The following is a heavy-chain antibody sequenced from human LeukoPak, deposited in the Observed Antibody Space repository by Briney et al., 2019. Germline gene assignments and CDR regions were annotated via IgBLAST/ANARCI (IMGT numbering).Heavy chain of an antibody. CDR3: ARLPRGGGYGFDY. CDR2: IYYSGST. D-gene: IGHD3-16*01. CDR1: NGSISSYY. V-gene: IGHV4-59*12. J-gene: IGHJ4*02. Sequence: SETLSLTCTVSNGSISSYYWSWIRQPPGKGLEWIGYIYYSGSTSYNPSLKSRVTISVDTSKNQFSLKLTSVTAADTAVYYCARLPRGGGYGFDYWGQGTLVTVSS.